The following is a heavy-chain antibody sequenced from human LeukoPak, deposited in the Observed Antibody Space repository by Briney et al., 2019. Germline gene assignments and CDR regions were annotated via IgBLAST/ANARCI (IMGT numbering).Heavy chain of an antibody. J-gene: IGHJ4*02. CDR3: AKSRYYYDSSGYCQYYFDY. Sequence: GRSLRLSCAASGFTFDDYAMHWVRQAPGKGLEWVSGISWNSGSIGYADSVKGRFTISRDNAKNSLYLQMNSLRAEDTALYYCAKSRYYYDSSGYCQYYFDYWGQGTLVTVSS. D-gene: IGHD3-22*01. CDR1: GFTFDDYA. V-gene: IGHV3-9*01. CDR2: ISWNSGSI.